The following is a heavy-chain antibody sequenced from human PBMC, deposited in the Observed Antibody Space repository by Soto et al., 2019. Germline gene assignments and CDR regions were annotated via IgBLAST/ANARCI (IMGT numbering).Heavy chain of an antibody. CDR2: IWYDGSNK. J-gene: IGHJ4*02. Sequence: PGGSLRLSCAASGFTFSSYGMHWVRQAPGKGLEWVAVIWYDGSNKYYADSVKGRFAISRDNSKNTLYLQMNSLRAEDTAVYYCARGRGSSYFDYWGQGTLVPVSS. V-gene: IGHV3-33*01. CDR3: ARGRGSSYFDY. CDR1: GFTFSSYG. D-gene: IGHD6-6*01.